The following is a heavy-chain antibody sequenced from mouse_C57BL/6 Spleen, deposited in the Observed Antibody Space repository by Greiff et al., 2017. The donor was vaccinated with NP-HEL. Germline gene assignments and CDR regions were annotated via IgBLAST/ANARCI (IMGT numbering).Heavy chain of an antibody. V-gene: IGHV1-39*01. Sequence: QLQESGPELVKPGASVKISCKASGYSFTDYNMNWVKQSHGKSLEWIGVINPNYGTTSYNQKFKGKATLTVDQSSSTAYMQLNSLTSEDSAVYYCARGYYGSSYDYAMDYWGQGTSVTVSS. D-gene: IGHD1-1*01. CDR3: ARGYYGSSYDYAMDY. J-gene: IGHJ4*01. CDR1: GYSFTDYN. CDR2: INPNYGTT.